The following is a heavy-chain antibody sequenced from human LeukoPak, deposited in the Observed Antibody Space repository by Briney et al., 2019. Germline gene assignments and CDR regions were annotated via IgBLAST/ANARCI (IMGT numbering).Heavy chain of an antibody. CDR2: IYYTGST. CDR1: TGSISSYY. Sequence: PSETLSLTCTVSTGSISSYYWSWIRQPPGKALEWIGYIYYTGSTYYNPSLKSRVTISVDTSKNQFSLKLSSVTAADTAVYYCATGSPLPLDFWGQGTLVTVSS. V-gene: IGHV4-59*08. D-gene: IGHD1-1*01. CDR3: ATGSPLPLDF. J-gene: IGHJ4*02.